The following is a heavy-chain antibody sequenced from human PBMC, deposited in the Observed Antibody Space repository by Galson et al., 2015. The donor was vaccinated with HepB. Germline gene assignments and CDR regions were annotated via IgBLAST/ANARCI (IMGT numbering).Heavy chain of an antibody. CDR1: DGSFRGYQ. CDR3: ARGRAFDI. J-gene: IGHJ3*02. CDR2: MNHSGST. Sequence: ETLSLTCTVNDGSFRGYQWSWIRQPPGKGLEWVGEMNHSGSTDTNPSLKSRVTISVDTSNNQFSLRLSSVTAADTAVYYCARGRAFDIWDQGAMVTVSS. V-gene: IGHV4-34*01.